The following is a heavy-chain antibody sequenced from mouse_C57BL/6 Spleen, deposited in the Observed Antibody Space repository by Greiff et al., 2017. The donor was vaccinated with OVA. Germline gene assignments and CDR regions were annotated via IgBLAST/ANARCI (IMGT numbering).Heavy chain of an antibody. J-gene: IGHJ1*03. CDR3: AAGYYYGSSLYWYFDV. V-gene: IGHV2-2*01. D-gene: IGHD1-1*01. CDR1: GFSLTSYG. Sequence: VKLMESGPGLVQPSQSLSITCTVSGFSLTSYGVHWVRQSPGKGLEWLGVIWSGGSTDYNAAFISRLSISKDNSESQVFFKMNSLQADDTAIYYCAAGYYYGSSLYWYFDVWGTGTTVTVSS. CDR2: IWSGGST.